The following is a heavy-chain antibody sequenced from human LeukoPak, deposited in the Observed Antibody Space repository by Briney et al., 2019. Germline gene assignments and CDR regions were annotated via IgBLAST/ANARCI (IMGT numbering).Heavy chain of an antibody. Sequence: PGGSLRLSCTASGFTVSSNYMSWLRQAPGKGLEWVSVIYSGGSTYYADSVKGRFTISRDNSKNTLYLQMNSLRAEDTAVYYCARNCGGDCYSGGDWFDPWGQGTLVTVSS. CDR3: ARNCGGDCYSGGDWFDP. V-gene: IGHV3-66*01. J-gene: IGHJ5*02. CDR2: IYSGGST. CDR1: GFTVSSNY. D-gene: IGHD2-21*02.